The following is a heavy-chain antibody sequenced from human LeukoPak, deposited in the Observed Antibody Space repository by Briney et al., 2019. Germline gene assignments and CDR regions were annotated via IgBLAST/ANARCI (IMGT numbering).Heavy chain of an antibody. D-gene: IGHD2-15*01. V-gene: IGHV3-23*01. Sequence: GGTLRLSCAASGFTFSSYGMSWVRQAPGKGLEWVSAISGSGGSTYYADSVKGRFTISRDNSKNTLYLQMSSLRAEDTAVYYCLRSGGGRASNWGQGTLVTVSS. J-gene: IGHJ4*02. CDR3: LRSGGGRASN. CDR1: GFTFSSYG. CDR2: ISGSGGST.